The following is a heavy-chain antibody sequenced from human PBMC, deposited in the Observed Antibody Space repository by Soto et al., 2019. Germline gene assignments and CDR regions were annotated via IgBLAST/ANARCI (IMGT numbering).Heavy chain of an antibody. CDR2: ISYDGSNK. CDR1: GFTFSNYG. Sequence: QVQLVESGGGVVQPGRSLRLSCAASGFTFSNYGMHWVRQAPGKGLEWVAVISYDGSNKHYADSVKGRFTISRDNSKNTLSLQMNSLRDEDTAVYYCAKDIALVGGVIIDMDVWGQGTTVTVSS. CDR3: AKDIALVGGVIIDMDV. J-gene: IGHJ6*02. D-gene: IGHD3-10*01. V-gene: IGHV3-30*18.